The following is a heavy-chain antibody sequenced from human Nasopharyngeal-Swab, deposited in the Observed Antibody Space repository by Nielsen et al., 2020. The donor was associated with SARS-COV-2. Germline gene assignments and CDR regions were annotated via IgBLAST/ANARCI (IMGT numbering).Heavy chain of an antibody. Sequence: GGSLRLSCKGSGYSFTNYWIVWVRQMPGKGLEWMGTIDPRDSYITYSPSFQGRVTISTDKSINTAYLQWSSLKASDTAMYYCARLISGSGPFDPWGQGTLVTVSS. J-gene: IGHJ5*02. CDR1: GYSFTNYW. CDR3: ARLISGSGPFDP. D-gene: IGHD3-10*01. V-gene: IGHV5-10-1*01. CDR2: IDPRDSYI.